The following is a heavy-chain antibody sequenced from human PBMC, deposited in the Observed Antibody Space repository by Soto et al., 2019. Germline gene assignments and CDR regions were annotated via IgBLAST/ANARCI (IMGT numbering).Heavy chain of an antibody. Sequence: QVHLVQSGAEVKKPGASVTGSCKASGYNFTSYGIRWVRHDPGQGLAWMGCISGDDGNTDDAQNLQARITMTTATSTSKGYMELRSLRSDDTAGYYCARRTLGSSRGIGDYWGQGALVTVSS. V-gene: IGHV1-18*01. D-gene: IGHD7-27*01. CDR2: ISGDDGNT. CDR3: ARRTLGSSRGIGDY. J-gene: IGHJ4*02. CDR1: GYNFTSYG.